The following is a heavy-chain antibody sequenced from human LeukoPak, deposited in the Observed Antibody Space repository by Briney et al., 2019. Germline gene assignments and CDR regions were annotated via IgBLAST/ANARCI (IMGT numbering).Heavy chain of an antibody. Sequence: GGSLRLSCAASGFPISTNGMSWVRQAPGKGLEWVSGIVGGDGGTYYADSVKGRFIISRDNSKNTLYVQMNSLRAEDTAVYYCARGAVYYMDIWGKGTTVTVSS. CDR2: IVGGDGGT. CDR3: ARGAVYYMDI. CDR1: GFPISTNG. D-gene: IGHD6-19*01. V-gene: IGHV3-23*01. J-gene: IGHJ6*03.